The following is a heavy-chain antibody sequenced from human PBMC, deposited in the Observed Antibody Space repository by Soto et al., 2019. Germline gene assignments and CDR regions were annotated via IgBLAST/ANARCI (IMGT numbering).Heavy chain of an antibody. J-gene: IGHJ4*02. D-gene: IGHD3-3*01. V-gene: IGHV3-23*01. CDR1: GFTFSSYA. CDR2: ISGSGGST. CDR3: AKETTRYDFWSGYYSSTFGEVFDY. Sequence: GGSLRLSCAASGFTFSSYAMSWVRQAPGKGLEWVSAISGSGGSTYYADSVKGRFTISRDNSKNTLYLQMNSLRAEDTAVYYCAKETTRYDFWSGYYSSTFGEVFDYWGQGTLVTVSS.